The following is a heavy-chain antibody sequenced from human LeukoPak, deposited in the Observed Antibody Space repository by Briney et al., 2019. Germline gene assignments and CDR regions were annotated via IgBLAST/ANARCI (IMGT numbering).Heavy chain of an antibody. D-gene: IGHD3-16*01. CDR1: GGTFSSYA. CDR3: ARGGGSRNLYYYMDV. J-gene: IGHJ6*03. Sequence: SVKVSCKASGGTFSSYAISWVRQAPGQGLEWMGGIIPIFGTANYAQKFQGRVTITTDESTSTAYMELGSLRSEDTAVYYCARGGGSRNLYYYMDVWGKGTTVTVSS. CDR2: IIPIFGTA. V-gene: IGHV1-69*05.